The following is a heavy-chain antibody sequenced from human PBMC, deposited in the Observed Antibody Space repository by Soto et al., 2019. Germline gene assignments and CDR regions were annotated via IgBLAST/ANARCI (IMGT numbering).Heavy chain of an antibody. CDR3: ARDGYSRPDY. D-gene: IGHD2-21*01. CDR2: ISAYSDTT. J-gene: IGHJ4*02. CDR1: GYTFTSYG. Sequence: QVQVVQSGAEVKKPGASVKVSCKASGYTFTSYGISWVRQAPGQGLEWMGWISAYSDTTNYAQKLQGRVTMTTDPSTNTAYMELRSLISDDTAVYYCARDGYSRPDYWGQGTLVTVSS. V-gene: IGHV1-18*04.